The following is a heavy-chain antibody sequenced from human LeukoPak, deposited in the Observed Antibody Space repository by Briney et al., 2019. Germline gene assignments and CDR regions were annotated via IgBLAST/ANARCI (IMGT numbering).Heavy chain of an antibody. D-gene: IGHD3-3*01. Sequence: SETLSLTCTVSGGSISSGDYYWSWIRQPPGKVLEWIGYIYYSGSTYYNPSLKSRVTITVDTSKNQFSLKLSSVTAADTAVYYCARGGFLTDYWGQGTLVTVSS. CDR2: IYYSGST. CDR1: GGSISSGDYY. J-gene: IGHJ4*02. CDR3: ARGGFLTDY. V-gene: IGHV4-30-4*01.